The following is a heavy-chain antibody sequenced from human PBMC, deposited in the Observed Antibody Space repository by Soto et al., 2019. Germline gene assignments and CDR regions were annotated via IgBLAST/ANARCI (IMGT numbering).Heavy chain of an antibody. CDR3: ARALINPPVVTRGVDY. CDR2: INHSGST. CDR1: GGSFSGYY. J-gene: IGHJ4*02. V-gene: IGHV4-34*01. D-gene: IGHD2-21*02. Sequence: SETLCLTCAVYGGSFSGYYWSWIRQPPGKGLEWIGEINHSGSTNYNPSLKSRVTISVDTSKNQFSLKLSSVTAADTAVYYCARALINPPVVTRGVDYWGQGTLVT.